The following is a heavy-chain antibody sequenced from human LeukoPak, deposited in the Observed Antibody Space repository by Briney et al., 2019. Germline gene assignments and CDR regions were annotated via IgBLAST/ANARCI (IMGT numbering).Heavy chain of an antibody. Sequence: GGSLRLSCAASGFSFSSYAMYWVRQAPGKGPEGVGLIRYYGINKYYGDSVKRRFTISRDNSKNMLYLQMNSLRAEDTAVYYCVKTGSGWYGDYWGQGARVTVSS. D-gene: IGHD6-13*01. J-gene: IGHJ4*02. CDR1: GFSFSSYA. V-gene: IGHV3-30*02. CDR3: VKTGSGWYGDY. CDR2: IRYYGINK.